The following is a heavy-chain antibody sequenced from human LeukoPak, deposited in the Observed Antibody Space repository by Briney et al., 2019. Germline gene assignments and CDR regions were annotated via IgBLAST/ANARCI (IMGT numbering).Heavy chain of an antibody. CDR2: IRYDGSNK. V-gene: IGHV3-30*02. Sequence: GGSLRLSCAASGFTFSSYGMHWVRQAPGKGLEWVAFIRYDGSNKYYADSVKGRFTISRDNSKNTLYLQMNSLRAEDTAVYYCCSSNIVVVTAIPSRAFDIWGQGTMVTVSS. CDR1: GFTFSSYG. J-gene: IGHJ3*02. D-gene: IGHD2-21*02. CDR3: CSSNIVVVTAIPSRAFDI.